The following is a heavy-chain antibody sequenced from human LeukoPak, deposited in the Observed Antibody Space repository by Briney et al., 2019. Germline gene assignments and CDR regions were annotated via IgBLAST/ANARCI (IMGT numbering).Heavy chain of an antibody. J-gene: IGHJ6*04. D-gene: IGHD2-2*01. Sequence: GGSLRLSCAASGFTFDDYGMSWVRQPPGKGLGWVSGINWNGGSTGYADSVKGRFTISRDNAKNSLYLQMNSLRAEDTALYYCARDSELLSWMDVWGKGTTVTVSS. CDR3: ARDSELLSWMDV. CDR1: GFTFDDYG. V-gene: IGHV3-20*04. CDR2: INWNGGST.